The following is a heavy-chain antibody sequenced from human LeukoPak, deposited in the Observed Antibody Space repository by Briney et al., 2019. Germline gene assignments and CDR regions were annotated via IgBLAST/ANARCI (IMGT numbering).Heavy chain of an antibody. Sequence: PSETLSLTCTVSGGSVTGGNYYWSWIRQPPGKGLERIGYISYSGSTNYNHSLKRRVTISIATSKKKFSLKLSSVTAADTAVYYCARADYGSGFSHWGQGTLVTVSS. CDR1: GGSVTGGNYY. D-gene: IGHD3-10*01. CDR3: ARADYGSGFSH. J-gene: IGHJ4*02. CDR2: ISYSGST. V-gene: IGHV4-61*01.